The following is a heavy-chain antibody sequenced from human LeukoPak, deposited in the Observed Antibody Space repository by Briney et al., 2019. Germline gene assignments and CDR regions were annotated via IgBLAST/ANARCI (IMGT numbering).Heavy chain of an antibody. CDR2: IWYDGINK. Sequence: GGSLRLSCAASGFTFSSHSMHWVRQAPGRGLEWVAVIWYDGINKYYTDSVKGRFTISRDNSKNTLYLQMNSLRAEDTAVYYCAKEYSSGWYDYWGQGTLVTVSS. D-gene: IGHD6-19*01. CDR1: GFTFSSHS. J-gene: IGHJ4*02. V-gene: IGHV3-33*06. CDR3: AKEYSSGWYDY.